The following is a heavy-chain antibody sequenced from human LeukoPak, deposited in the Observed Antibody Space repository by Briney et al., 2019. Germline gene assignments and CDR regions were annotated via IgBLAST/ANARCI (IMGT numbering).Heavy chain of an antibody. D-gene: IGHD3-22*01. CDR1: GFTFSSYA. CDR2: ISGSGGST. CDR3: VGYYARLPSSDY. V-gene: IGHV3-23*01. J-gene: IGHJ4*02. Sequence: GGSLRLSCAASGFTFSSYAMSWVRQAPGRGLEWVSAISGSGGSTYYADSVKGRFTISRDNSKNTLYLQMNSLRAEDTAVYYCVGYYARLPSSDYWGQGTLVTVSS.